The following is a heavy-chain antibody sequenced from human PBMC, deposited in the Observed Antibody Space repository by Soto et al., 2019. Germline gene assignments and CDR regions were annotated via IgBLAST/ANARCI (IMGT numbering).Heavy chain of an antibody. Sequence: SETLSLTCTVSGGSISSSSYYWGWIRQPPGKGLEWIGSIYYSGSTYYNPSLKSRVTISVDTSKNQFSLKLSSVTAAGTAVYYCARMTIRLPYSSSYGWFDPWGQGTLVTVSS. J-gene: IGHJ5*02. CDR2: IYYSGST. V-gene: IGHV4-39*01. CDR1: GGSISSSSYY. CDR3: ARMTIRLPYSSSYGWFDP. D-gene: IGHD6-6*01.